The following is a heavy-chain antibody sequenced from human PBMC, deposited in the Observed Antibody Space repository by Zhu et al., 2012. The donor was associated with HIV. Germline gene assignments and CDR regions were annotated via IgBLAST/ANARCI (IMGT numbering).Heavy chain of an antibody. CDR1: GFTFSSYA. Sequence: EVQLLESGGGLVQPGGSLRLSCAASGFTFSSYAMSWVRQAPGKGLEWVSAISGSGGSTYYADSVKGRFTISRDNSKNTLYLQMNSLRAEDTAVYYCAPTPSPYQLLWSYFDYWGQGTLVTVSS. D-gene: IGHD2-2*01. J-gene: IGHJ4*02. CDR3: APTPSPYQLLWSYFDY. V-gene: IGHV3-23*01. CDR2: ISGSGGST.